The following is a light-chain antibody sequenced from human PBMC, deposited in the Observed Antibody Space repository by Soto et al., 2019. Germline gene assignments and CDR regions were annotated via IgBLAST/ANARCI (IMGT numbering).Light chain of an antibody. V-gene: IGLV2-8*01. J-gene: IGLJ1*01. Sequence: QSALTQPPSASGSPGQSVTISCTGTSSDVGGYKYVSWYQQYPGKAPKLMSYAVNKRPSGVPDRVSGSKSGNTASLTVSGLQAEDEADYYCSSYAGSNNYVFGTGTKLTVL. CDR1: SSDVGGYKY. CDR3: SSYAGSNNYV. CDR2: AVN.